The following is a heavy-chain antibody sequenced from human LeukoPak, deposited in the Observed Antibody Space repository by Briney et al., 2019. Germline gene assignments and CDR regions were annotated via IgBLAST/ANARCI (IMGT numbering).Heavy chain of an antibody. Sequence: GGSLRLSCAASGFTFSSYAMSWVRQAPGKGLVWVARINGDGTTTSHADPVKGRFTISRDNAKNTLYLQMNSLRAEDTAVYYCAREDTSIVKYGMDVWGQGTTVTVSS. V-gene: IGHV3-74*01. CDR3: AREDTSIVKYGMDV. CDR1: GFTFSSYA. D-gene: IGHD5-18*01. CDR2: INGDGTTT. J-gene: IGHJ6*02.